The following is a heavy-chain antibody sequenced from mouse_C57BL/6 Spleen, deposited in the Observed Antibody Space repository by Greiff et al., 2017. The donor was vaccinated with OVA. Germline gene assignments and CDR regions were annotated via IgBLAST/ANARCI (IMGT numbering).Heavy chain of an antibody. Sequence: QVQLQQSGAELMKPGASVKLSCKATGYTFTGYWIEWVKQRPGHGLEWIGEILPGSGSTNYNEKFKGKATFTADTSSNTAYMQLSSLTTEDSAIYYCARFPLITTVVADWYFDVWGTGTTVTVSS. J-gene: IGHJ1*03. CDR2: ILPGSGST. D-gene: IGHD1-1*01. V-gene: IGHV1-9*01. CDR1: GYTFTGYW. CDR3: ARFPLITTVVADWYFDV.